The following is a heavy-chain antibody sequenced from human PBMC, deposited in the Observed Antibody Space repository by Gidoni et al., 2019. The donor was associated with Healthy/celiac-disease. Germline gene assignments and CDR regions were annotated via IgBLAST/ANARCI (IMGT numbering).Heavy chain of an antibody. CDR3: ARDGRDGYNSLEDWFDP. V-gene: IGHV4-39*07. Sequence: QLQLQESGPGLVKPSETLSLPCPVSVGSIISSSYYWGWIRQPPGKGLEWIGSIYYSWSTYYNPSLKSRGTISVDTSKNQFSLKLSSVTAADTAVYYCARDGRDGYNSLEDWFDPWGQGTLVTVSS. D-gene: IGHD5-12*01. CDR2: IYYSWST. CDR1: VGSIISSSYY. J-gene: IGHJ5*02.